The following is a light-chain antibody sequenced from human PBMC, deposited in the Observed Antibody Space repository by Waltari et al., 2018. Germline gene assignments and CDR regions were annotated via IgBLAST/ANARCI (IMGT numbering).Light chain of an antibody. CDR3: CSYAGSYTWV. CDR1: SSDVGGYNY. V-gene: IGLV2-11*01. CDR2: DFS. Sequence: QSALTQPRSVSGSPGQSVTISCTGTSSDVGGYNYVSWYQQHPDKAPKPMIYDFSKRPSGVPDRFSGSKAGNTASLTISGLQAEDEADYYCCSYAGSYTWVFGGGTKLTVL. J-gene: IGLJ3*02.